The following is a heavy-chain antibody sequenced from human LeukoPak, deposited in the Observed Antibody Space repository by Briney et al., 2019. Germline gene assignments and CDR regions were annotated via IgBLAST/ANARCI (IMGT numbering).Heavy chain of an antibody. D-gene: IGHD3-10*02. J-gene: IGHJ6*04. CDR1: GFTFSSYG. V-gene: IGHV3-23*01. CDR3: AELGITMIGGV. CDR2: ISGSGGST. Sequence: GGSLRLSCAASGFTFSSYGMTWVRQAPGKGLEWVSGISGSGGSTYYADSVKGRFTISRDNSKNTLYLQMNSLRVEDTAVYYCAELGITMIGGVWGKGTTVTISS.